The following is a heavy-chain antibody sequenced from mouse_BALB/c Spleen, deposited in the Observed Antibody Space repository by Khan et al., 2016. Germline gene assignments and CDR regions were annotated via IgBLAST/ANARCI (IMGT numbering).Heavy chain of an antibody. J-gene: IGHJ3*01. D-gene: IGHD1-2*01. CDR2: IRNKANGYTT. CDR1: GFTFTDYY. V-gene: IGHV7-3*02. Sequence: EVELVESGGGLVQPGGSLRLSCATSGFTFTDYYMSWVRQPPGKALEWLGFIRNKANGYTTEYSASVKGRFTISRDISESILYLQMNTLRASDSATYYCARDISGWAWFAYWGQGTLVTVAA. CDR3: ARDISGWAWFAY.